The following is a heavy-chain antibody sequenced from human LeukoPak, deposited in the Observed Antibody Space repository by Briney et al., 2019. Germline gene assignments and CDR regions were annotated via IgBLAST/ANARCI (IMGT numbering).Heavy chain of an antibody. J-gene: IGHJ4*02. V-gene: IGHV3-7*04. D-gene: IGHD3-16*01. CDR3: AGGFGFLIES. CDR2: IKQDGSEK. Sequence: GGSLGLSCAASGFTFSSYYMAWVRQAPGKGLEWVANIKQDGSEKYYVGSVKGRFTISRDNAKNSLYLQLNSLRVEDTAVYFCAGGFGFLIESWGQGTLVTVSS. CDR1: GFTFSSYY.